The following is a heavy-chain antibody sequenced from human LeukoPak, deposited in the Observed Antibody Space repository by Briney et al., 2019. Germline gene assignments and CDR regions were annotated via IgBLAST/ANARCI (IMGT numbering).Heavy chain of an antibody. CDR1: GFTFSNYE. CDR2: ISDSGATM. CDR3: ASAGDY. Sequence: PGRSLRLSCAASGFTFSNYEMNWVRQAPGKGLEWISYISDSGATMHYADSVKGRFTISRDNARDSLYLQMNSLRAEDTAVYYCASAGDYWGQGTLVTVSS. V-gene: IGHV3-48*03. D-gene: IGHD6-13*01. J-gene: IGHJ4*02.